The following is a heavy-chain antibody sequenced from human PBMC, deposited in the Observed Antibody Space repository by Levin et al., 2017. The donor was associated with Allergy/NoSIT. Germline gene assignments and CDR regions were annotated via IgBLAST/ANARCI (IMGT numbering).Heavy chain of an antibody. J-gene: IGHJ4*02. CDR1: DGSFNSYY. V-gene: IGHV4-34*01. CDR3: ARIVSRSNNDY. CDR2: ISQSGST. D-gene: IGHD1/OR15-1a*01. Sequence: SETLSLTCAIYDGSFNSYYWTWIRQAPGKGLDWIGEISQSGSTRYNPSLESRVTISVDKSKNQFFLKLRSVTAADTAVYYCARIVSRSNNDYWGQGTLVSVSS.